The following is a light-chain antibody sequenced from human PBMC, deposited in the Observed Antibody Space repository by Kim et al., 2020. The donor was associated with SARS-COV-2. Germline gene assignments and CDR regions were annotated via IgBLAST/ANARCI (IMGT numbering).Light chain of an antibody. CDR2: EKN. CDR1: SLRSYY. J-gene: IGLJ2*01. CDR3: NSRESGVNHVV. Sequence: LGQTVRITCQGDSLRSYYASWYQQKPGQAPLRVLYEKNNRPSGIPDRFSGSSSGNTASLTITGAQAEDEADYYCNSRESGVNHVVFGGGTQLTVL. V-gene: IGLV3-19*01.